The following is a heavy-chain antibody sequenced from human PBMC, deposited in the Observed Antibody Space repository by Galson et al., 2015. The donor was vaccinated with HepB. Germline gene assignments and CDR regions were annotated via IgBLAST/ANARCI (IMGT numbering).Heavy chain of an antibody. J-gene: IGHJ3*02. D-gene: IGHD3-22*01. CDR1: GYTFTNYA. CDR2: INGGNGNT. CDR3: ARDNYYDSSGSIDAFDN. Sequence: SVKVSCKASGYTFTNYAIHWVRQAPGQRLEWMGWINGGNGNTKYSQKFQGRVTITRDTSATTAYMELSSLRSEDTAVYYCARDNYYDSSGSIDAFDNWGQGTTVTVSS. V-gene: IGHV1-3*01.